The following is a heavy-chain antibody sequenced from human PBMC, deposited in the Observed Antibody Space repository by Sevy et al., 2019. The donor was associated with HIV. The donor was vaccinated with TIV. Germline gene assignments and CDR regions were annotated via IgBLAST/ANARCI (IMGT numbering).Heavy chain of an antibody. V-gene: IGHV3-74*01. J-gene: IGHJ4*02. CDR2: INSDGSST. Sequence: GGSLRLSCAASGFTFSSYWMHWVRQAPGKGLVWVSRINSDGSSTSYADSVKGRFTIARDNAKNTLYLQMNSLRAEDTVVYYCARCYDFWMYYFDYWGQGTLVTVSS. CDR3: ARCYDFWMYYFDY. D-gene: IGHD3-3*01. CDR1: GFTFSSYW.